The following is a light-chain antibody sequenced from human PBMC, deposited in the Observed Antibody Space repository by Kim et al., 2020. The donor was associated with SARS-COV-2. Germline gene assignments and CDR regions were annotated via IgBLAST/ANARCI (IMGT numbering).Light chain of an antibody. CDR3: QQRHTWPPVT. V-gene: IGKV3-11*01. CDR2: SAS. CDR1: QSISRH. Sequence: EIVLTQSPATLSLSPGERATLSCRASQSISRHLAWYQHKAGQPPRLLIHSASNRATGIPARFSGSGSGTDFTLTISTLEPEDFAVYYCQQRHTWPPVTFGQGTKVEIK. J-gene: IGKJ1*01.